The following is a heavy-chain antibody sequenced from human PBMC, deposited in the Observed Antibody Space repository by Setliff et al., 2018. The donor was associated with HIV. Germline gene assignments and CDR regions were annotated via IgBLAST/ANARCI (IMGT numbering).Heavy chain of an antibody. Sequence: SETLSLTCTVSGGSISSYYWSWIRQPPGKGLEWIGYIYTSDIIVYNPSLKSRVTISEDTSKSQVYLSLTSVTAADTAAYFCARTRYYYDSSDRYWVIDSWGPGTLVTVSS. CDR1: GGSISSYY. D-gene: IGHD3-22*01. CDR2: IYTSDII. CDR3: ARTRYYYDSSDRYWVIDS. V-gene: IGHV4-59*01. J-gene: IGHJ5*01.